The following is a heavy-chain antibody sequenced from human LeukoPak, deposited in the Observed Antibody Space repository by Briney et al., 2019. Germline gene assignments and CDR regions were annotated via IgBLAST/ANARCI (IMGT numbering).Heavy chain of an antibody. V-gene: IGHV4-59*02. CDR2: IYYSGST. CDR3: VRASIAAAGTIDY. J-gene: IGHJ4*02. CDR1: GGSVSSYY. D-gene: IGHD6-13*01. Sequence: SQTLSLTCTVSGGSVSSYYWSWIRQPPGKGLEWIGYIYYSGSTNYNPSLKSRVTISVDTSKNQFSLKLSSVTAADTAVYYCVRASIAAAGTIDYWGQGTLVTVSS.